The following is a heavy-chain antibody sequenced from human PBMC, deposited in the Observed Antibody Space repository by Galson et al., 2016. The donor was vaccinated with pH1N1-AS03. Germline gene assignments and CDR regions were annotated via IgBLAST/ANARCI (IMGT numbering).Heavy chain of an antibody. J-gene: IGHJ3*02. CDR3: AREDFWDGFDI. CDR1: GFTFSAYS. V-gene: IGHV3-48*01. Sequence: SLRLSCAASGFTFSAYSMNWVRQAPGKGLEWLSCISSSSSSIYYAASVKDRFTISRDDANNSLFLLMNSLRAEDTAVYFCAREDFWDGFDIWGHGTTVSVSS. D-gene: IGHD3-3*01. CDR2: ISSSSSSI.